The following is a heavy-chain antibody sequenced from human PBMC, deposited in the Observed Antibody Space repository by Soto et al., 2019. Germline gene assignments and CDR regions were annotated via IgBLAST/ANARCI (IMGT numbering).Heavy chain of an antibody. V-gene: IGHV3-23*01. CDR2: ISGSGGST. J-gene: IGHJ4*02. Sequence: EVQLLESGGGLVQPGGSLRLSCAASGFTFSSYAMSWVRQAPGKGLEWVSAISGSGGSTYYADSVKGRFTISRDNSKNTLYLQMNSLRAEDPAVYYCAKRGFYGDYFDYWGQGTLVTVSS. CDR1: GFTFSSYA. CDR3: AKRGFYGDYFDY. D-gene: IGHD4-17*01.